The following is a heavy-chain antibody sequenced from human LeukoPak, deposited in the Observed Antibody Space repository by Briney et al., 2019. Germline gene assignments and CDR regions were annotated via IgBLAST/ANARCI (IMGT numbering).Heavy chain of an antibody. Sequence: GGSLRLSCAASGFTFNSYAMTWVRQAPGKGLEWVSYISSSSSNIYYADSVKGRFTISRDNAKNSLYLQMNSLRAEDTAMYYCAKASGYGFDYWGQGTLVTVSS. V-gene: IGHV3-48*04. CDR2: ISSSSSNI. D-gene: IGHD5-12*01. J-gene: IGHJ4*02. CDR1: GFTFNSYA. CDR3: AKASGYGFDY.